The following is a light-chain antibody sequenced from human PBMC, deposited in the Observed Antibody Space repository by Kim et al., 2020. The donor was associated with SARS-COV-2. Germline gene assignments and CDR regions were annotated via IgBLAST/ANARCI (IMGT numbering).Light chain of an antibody. V-gene: IGLV8-61*01. J-gene: IGLJ2*01. Sequence: GGTVTLPSGLSSSSVSTNYYLRWYHHTPAQPPRTLMYNTNPRSSGPPQRFSASILGNKAAPTTARAQAEDEYDYYCVLYMSGGSWFFGRGTQLTVL. CDR2: NTN. CDR3: VLYMSGGSWF. CDR1: SSSVSTNYY.